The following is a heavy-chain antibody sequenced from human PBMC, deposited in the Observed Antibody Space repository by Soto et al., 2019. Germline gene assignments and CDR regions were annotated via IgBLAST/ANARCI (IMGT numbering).Heavy chain of an antibody. CDR2: INAGNGNT. V-gene: IGHV1-3*01. Sequence: ASVKVSCKASGYTFTSYAMHWVRQAPGQRLEWMGWINAGNGNTNYAQQLQGRVTVTTDTSTSTAYMELRSLRSDDTAVYYCARVIAAAVDFDYWGQGTLVTVSS. CDR3: ARVIAAAVDFDY. CDR1: GYTFTSYA. J-gene: IGHJ4*02. D-gene: IGHD6-13*01.